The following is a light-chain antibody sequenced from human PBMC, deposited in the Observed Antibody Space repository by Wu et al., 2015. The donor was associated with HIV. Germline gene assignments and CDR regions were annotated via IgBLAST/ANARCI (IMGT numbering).Light chain of an antibody. Sequence: EIVLTQSPGTLSLSPGERATLSCRASQSVSSSYLAWCQQKPGQAPRLLIYGASNRATGIPDRFSGSGSGTDFTLTISRLEPEDFAVYYCQQYGSSPPWTFGQGTKVEIK. CDR3: QQYGSSPPWT. CDR1: QSVSSSY. CDR2: GAS. V-gene: IGKV3-20*01. J-gene: IGKJ1*01.